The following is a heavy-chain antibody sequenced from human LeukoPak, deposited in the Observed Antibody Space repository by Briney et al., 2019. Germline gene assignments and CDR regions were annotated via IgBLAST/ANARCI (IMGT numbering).Heavy chain of an antibody. D-gene: IGHD6-19*01. J-gene: IGHJ6*03. CDR2: INHSEST. V-gene: IGHV4-34*01. CDR3: ARGGRSSGPYYYYMAV. Sequence: PSETLPLTCAVYGGSFSGYYWSWIRQPPGKGLEWIGEINHSESTNYNPSLKSRVTISVDTSKNQFSLKLSSVTAADTAVYYCARGGRSSGPYYYYMAVWGKGATVTVSS. CDR1: GGSFSGYY.